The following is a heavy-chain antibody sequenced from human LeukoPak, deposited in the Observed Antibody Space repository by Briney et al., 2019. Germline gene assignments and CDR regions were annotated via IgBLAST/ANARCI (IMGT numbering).Heavy chain of an antibody. J-gene: IGHJ4*02. CDR1: GFTVSSNY. CDR2: VYSGGNT. Sequence: GGSLRLSCAASGFTVSSNYMSWVRQAPGKGLEWVSLVYSGGNTYYADSVKGRFTISRDNSKNTLYLQMNSLRAEDTAVYYCARGGLGYYDSTGYYWEADYFDYWGQGTLVTVSS. CDR3: ARGGLGYYDSTGYYWEADYFDY. V-gene: IGHV3-66*01. D-gene: IGHD3-22*01.